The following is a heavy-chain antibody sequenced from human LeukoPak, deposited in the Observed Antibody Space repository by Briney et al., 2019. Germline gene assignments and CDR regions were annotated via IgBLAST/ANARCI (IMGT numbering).Heavy chain of an antibody. D-gene: IGHD2-21*02. CDR3: AKVGVTTYPYYFDY. V-gene: IGHV3-30*18. J-gene: IGHJ4*02. CDR1: GFTFSSYG. Sequence: GGSLRLSCAASGFTFSSYGMHWVRQAPGKGLEWVAVISYDGSNKYYADSVKGRFTISRDNSKNTLYLQMNSLRAEDTAVYYCAKVGVTTYPYYFDYWGQGTLVTVSS. CDR2: ISYDGSNK.